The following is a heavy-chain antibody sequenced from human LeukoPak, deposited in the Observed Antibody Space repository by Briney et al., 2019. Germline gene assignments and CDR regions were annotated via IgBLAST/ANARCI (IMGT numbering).Heavy chain of an antibody. CDR1: GGSSSSSNW. V-gene: IGHV4-4*02. CDR2: IDHSGST. J-gene: IGHJ6*02. CDR3: ARSYSSGWYVYDYYYYYGMDV. Sequence: SETLSLTCAVSGGSSSSSNWWNWVNQPPGKGLEWIGEIDHSGSTNYNPSLKSRVTISVDTSKNQFSLKLSSVTAADTAVYYCARSYSSGWYVYDYYYYYGMDVWGQGTTVTVSS. D-gene: IGHD6-19*01.